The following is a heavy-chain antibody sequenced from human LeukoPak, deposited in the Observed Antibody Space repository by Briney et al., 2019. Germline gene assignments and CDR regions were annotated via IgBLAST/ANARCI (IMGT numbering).Heavy chain of an antibody. Sequence: GGSLRLSCAASGSTFSTYAMNWVRQALGKGLEWVSGISGSGGSTWYADSVKGRFTISGDNSKNTLYLQMNRLRAEDTATYYCAKYRTGPPYGLDVWGQGTTVTVSS. J-gene: IGHJ6*02. V-gene: IGHV3-23*01. CDR2: ISGSGGST. CDR3: AKYRTGPPYGLDV. D-gene: IGHD1-26*01. CDR1: GSTFSTYA.